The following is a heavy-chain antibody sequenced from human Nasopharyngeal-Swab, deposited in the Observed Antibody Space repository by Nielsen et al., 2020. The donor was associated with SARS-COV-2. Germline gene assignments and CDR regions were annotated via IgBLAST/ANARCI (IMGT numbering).Heavy chain of an antibody. Sequence: GGSLRLSCAASGFTFSDYYMSWIRQAPGKGLEWVAVISYDGSNKYYADSVKGRFTISRDNSKNTLYLQMNSLRAEDTAVYYCARDRDIVVVVAATLDYWGQGTLVTVSS. CDR3: ARDRDIVVVVAATLDY. CDR1: GFTFSDYY. CDR2: ISYDGSNK. D-gene: IGHD2-15*01. V-gene: IGHV3-30-3*01. J-gene: IGHJ4*02.